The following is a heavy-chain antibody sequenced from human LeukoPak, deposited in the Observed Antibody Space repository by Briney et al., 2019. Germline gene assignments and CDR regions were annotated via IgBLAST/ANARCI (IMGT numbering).Heavy chain of an antibody. CDR1: GGTFSSYA. V-gene: IGHV1-69*04. Sequence: SVKVSCKASGGTFSSYAISWVRQAPGQGLEWMGRIIPILGIANYAQKFQGRVTITADKSTSTAYMELSSLRSEDTAVYYCARRGRGIAAAPGPGDAFDIWGQGTMVTVSS. CDR3: ARRGRGIAAAPGPGDAFDI. CDR2: IIPILGIA. J-gene: IGHJ3*02. D-gene: IGHD6-13*01.